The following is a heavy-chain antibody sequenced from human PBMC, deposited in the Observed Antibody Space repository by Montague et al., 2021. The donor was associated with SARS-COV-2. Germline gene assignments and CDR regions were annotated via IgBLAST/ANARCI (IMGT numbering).Heavy chain of an antibody. J-gene: IGHJ5*02. CDR1: GGSMSDHY. V-gene: IGHV4-59*11. Sequence: SETLSLTCTVSGGSMSDHYWTWIRQPLGKGLEWLAYIYYSGGINSNASLKSPVTMSVDTSKNQFSLKLTSVTAADTAVYYCARAVSVRRAVNWFDPWGQGTPVTVSS. CDR2: IYYSGGI. CDR3: ARAVSVRRAVNWFDP. D-gene: IGHD3-10*01.